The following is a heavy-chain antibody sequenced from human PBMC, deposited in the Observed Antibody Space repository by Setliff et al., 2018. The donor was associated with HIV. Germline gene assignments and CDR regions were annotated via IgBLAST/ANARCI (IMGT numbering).Heavy chain of an antibody. CDR1: GGSLSPYY. V-gene: IGHV4-4*07. J-gene: IGHJ4*02. CDR3: ARHGTWNSQRFHFDY. Sequence: SETLSLTCSVSGGSLSPYYWTWIRQPAGKGLEWLGRIYPTGSTIHNPSLRSRVTMSVDKSKNQFSLKLNSVTAADTAVYYCARHGTWNSQRFHFDYWGQGTPVTVSS. CDR2: IYPTGST. D-gene: IGHD1-7*01.